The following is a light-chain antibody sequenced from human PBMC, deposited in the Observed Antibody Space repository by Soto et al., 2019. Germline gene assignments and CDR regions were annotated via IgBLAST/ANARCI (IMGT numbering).Light chain of an antibody. CDR3: AAWDDSRGGHVV. CDR2: RNN. CDR1: SSNIGSNY. V-gene: IGLV1-47*01. Sequence: QSVLTQPPSASGTPGQRVTISCSGSSSNIGSNYVYWYQQRPGTAPKLLIYRNNQRPSGVPDRFSGSKSGTSASLAISGRRSEDEADYYCAAWDDSRGGHVVFGGGTKLTVL. J-gene: IGLJ2*01.